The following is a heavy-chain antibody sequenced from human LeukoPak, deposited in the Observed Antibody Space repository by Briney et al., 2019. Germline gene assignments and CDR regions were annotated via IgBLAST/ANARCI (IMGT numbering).Heavy chain of an antibody. V-gene: IGHV1-69*05. D-gene: IGHD1-26*01. CDR1: GGTFSSYA. CDR3: ASGGRSSYSGSSGYFDY. CDR2: IIPIFGTA. Sequence: SVKVPCKASGGTFSSYAISWVRQAPGQGLEWMGGIIPIFGTANYAQKFQGRVTITTDESTSTAYMELSSLRSEDTAVYYCASGGRSSYSGSSGYFDYWGQGTLVTVSS. J-gene: IGHJ4*02.